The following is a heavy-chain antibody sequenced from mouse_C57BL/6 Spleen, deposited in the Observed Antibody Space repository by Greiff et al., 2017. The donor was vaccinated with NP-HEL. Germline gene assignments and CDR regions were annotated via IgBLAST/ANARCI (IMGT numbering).Heavy chain of an antibody. CDR2: ISSGSSTI. J-gene: IGHJ3*01. Sequence: EVQLVESGGGLVKPGGSLKLSCAASGFTFSDYGMHWVRQAPEKGLEWVAYISSGSSTIYYADTVKGRFTISRDNAKNTLFLQMTSLRSEDTAMYYCARREGSSRQGFAYWGQGTLVTVSA. V-gene: IGHV5-17*01. CDR3: ARREGSSRQGFAY. CDR1: GFTFSDYG. D-gene: IGHD1-1*01.